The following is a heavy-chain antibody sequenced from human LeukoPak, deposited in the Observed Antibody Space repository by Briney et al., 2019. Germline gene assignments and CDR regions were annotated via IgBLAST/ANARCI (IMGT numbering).Heavy chain of an antibody. V-gene: IGHV4-39*01. J-gene: IGHJ4*02. D-gene: IGHD4-23*01. Sequence: PSETLSLTCTVSGGSISSSSYYWGWIRQPPGKGLEWIGSIYYSGSTYYNPSLKSRVTISVDTSKNQFSLKLSSVTAADTAVYYCARLYSGKPGGYWGQGTLVTVSS. CDR1: GGSISSSSYY. CDR3: ARLYSGKPGGY. CDR2: IYYSGST.